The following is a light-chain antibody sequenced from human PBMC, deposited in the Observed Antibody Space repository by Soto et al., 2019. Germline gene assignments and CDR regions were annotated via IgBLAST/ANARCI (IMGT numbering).Light chain of an antibody. V-gene: IGKV3D-15*01. CDR2: GAS. J-gene: IGKJ1*01. CDR3: QQYNSYRT. Sequence: EIVMTQSPATLSVSPGERATLSFRASQSVRSNLAWYQQKPGQAPRLLIYGASSRATGIPDRFSGSGSGTEFSLTISSLQPDDFATYYCQQYNSYRTFGQGTKVDIK. CDR1: QSVRSN.